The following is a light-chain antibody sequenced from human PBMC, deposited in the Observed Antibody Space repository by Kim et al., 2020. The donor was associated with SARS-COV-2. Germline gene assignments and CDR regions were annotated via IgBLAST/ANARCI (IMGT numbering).Light chain of an antibody. CDR2: GAS. J-gene: IGKJ5*01. CDR3: QQYDSSPIT. CDR1: QNVDKNY. Sequence: SPGEGVTLSCRASQNVDKNYLAWYKQKPGQTPKLLVFGASTRASGIPDRFSGSGSGTDFTLTISRLEPEDFAVYYCQQYDSSPITFGQGTRLEIK. V-gene: IGKV3-20*01.